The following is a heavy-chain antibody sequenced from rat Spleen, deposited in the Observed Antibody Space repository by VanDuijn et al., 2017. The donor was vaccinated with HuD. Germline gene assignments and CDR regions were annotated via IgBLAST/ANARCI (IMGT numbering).Heavy chain of an antibody. J-gene: IGHJ3*01. CDR3: ARQDTSGYSNWFAY. V-gene: IGHV5-19*01. D-gene: IGHD4-3*01. Sequence: EVQLVESGGGLVQPGRSLKLSCAASGFTFSNYGMHWIRQAPTTGLEWVASISPSGGSTYYRDSVKGRFTISRDNSNSTLYLQVDSLRSEDTATYYCARQDTSGYSNWFAYWGQGTLVTVSS. CDR1: GFTFSNYG. CDR2: ISPSGGST.